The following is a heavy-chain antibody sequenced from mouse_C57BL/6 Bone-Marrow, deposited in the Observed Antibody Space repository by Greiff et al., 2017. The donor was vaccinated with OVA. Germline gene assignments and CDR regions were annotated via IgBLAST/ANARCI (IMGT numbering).Heavy chain of an antibody. CDR1: GYAFSSSW. D-gene: IGHD1-1*01. V-gene: IGHV1-82*01. J-gene: IGHJ2*01. CDR3: ARIYYYGSRRYYFDY. Sequence: VKLQESGPELVKPGASVKISCKASGYAFSSSWMNWVKQRPGKGLEWIGRIYPGDGDTNYNGKFKGKATLTADKSSSTAYMQLSSLTSEDSAVYFCARIYYYGSRRYYFDYWGQGTTLTVSS. CDR2: IYPGDGDT.